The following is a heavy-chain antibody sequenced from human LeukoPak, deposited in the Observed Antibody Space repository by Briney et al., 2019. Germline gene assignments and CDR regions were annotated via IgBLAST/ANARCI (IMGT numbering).Heavy chain of an antibody. CDR1: GGTFNSYA. J-gene: IGHJ3*02. CDR2: INPNSGGT. D-gene: IGHD3-3*01. Sequence: GASVKVSCKASGGTFNSYAISWVRQAPGQGLEWMGWINPNSGGTNYAQKFQGRVTMTRDTSISTAYMELRRLRSDDTAVYYCARAARSIFGVIETYGFDIWGQGTMVTVSS. CDR3: ARAARSIFGVIETYGFDI. V-gene: IGHV1-2*02.